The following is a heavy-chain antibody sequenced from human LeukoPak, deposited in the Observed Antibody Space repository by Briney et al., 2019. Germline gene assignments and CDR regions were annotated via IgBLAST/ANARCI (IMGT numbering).Heavy chain of an antibody. CDR3: ATGKDGGNAEGGYYFDY. D-gene: IGHD4-23*01. J-gene: IGHJ4*02. CDR2: ICTSGST. V-gene: IGHV4-61*02. Sequence: KTSETLSLTCTVPGGSISSGSYYWSWIRQPAGKGLEWIGRICTSGSTNYNPSLKSRVTISVDRSKNQFSLKLSSVTAADTAVYYCATGKDGGNAEGGYYFDYWGQGTLVTVSS. CDR1: GGSISSGSYY.